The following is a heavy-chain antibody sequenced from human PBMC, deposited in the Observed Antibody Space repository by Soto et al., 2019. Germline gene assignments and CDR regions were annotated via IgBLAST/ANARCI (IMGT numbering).Heavy chain of an antibody. CDR2: IIPILGIA. D-gene: IGHD4-17*01. CDR1: GGTFSSCT. CDR3: ARDRAYDYGDSEGFDP. V-gene: IGHV1-69*08. Sequence: QVQLVQSGAEVKKPGSSVKVSCKASGGTFSSCTISWVRQAPGQGLEWMGRIIPILGIANYAQKFQGRVTITADKSTSTAYMELSSLRSEDTAVYYCARDRAYDYGDSEGFDPWGQGTLVTVSS. J-gene: IGHJ5*02.